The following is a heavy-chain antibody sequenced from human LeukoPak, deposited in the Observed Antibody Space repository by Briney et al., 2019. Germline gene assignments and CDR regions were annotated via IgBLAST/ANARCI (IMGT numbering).Heavy chain of an antibody. J-gene: IGHJ4*02. CDR1: GFTFSSYA. V-gene: IGHV3-23*01. CDR3: AKDVYYYDSSGDSPSY. CDR2: ISGSGGST. D-gene: IGHD3-22*01. Sequence: GGSLRLSCAASGFTFSSYAMSWVRHAPGRGLEWVSAISGSGGSTYYADSVKGRFTISRENSKTTLYLQMNSLRAEETAVYYWAKDVYYYDSSGDSPSYWGQGTLVTVSS.